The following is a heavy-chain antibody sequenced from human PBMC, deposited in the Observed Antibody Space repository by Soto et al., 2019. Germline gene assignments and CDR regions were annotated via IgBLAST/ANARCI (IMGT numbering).Heavy chain of an antibody. D-gene: IGHD6-13*01. CDR3: AIPIAAAGPDAFDI. J-gene: IGHJ3*02. CDR2: IYPGDSDT. CDR1: GYSFTIYW. Sequence: GESLKISCNGSGYSFTIYWSGWVRQMPGKGLEWMGIIYPGDSDTRYSPSFQGQVTISADKSISTAYLQWSSLKASDTAMYYCAIPIAAAGPDAFDIWGQGTMVTVS. V-gene: IGHV5-51*01.